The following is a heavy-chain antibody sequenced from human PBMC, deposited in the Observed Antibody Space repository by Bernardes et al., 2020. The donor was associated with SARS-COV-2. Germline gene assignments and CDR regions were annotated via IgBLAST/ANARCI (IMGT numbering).Heavy chain of an antibody. Sequence: SGPTLVKPTQTLTLTCTFSGFSLKTRGVGVGWIRQPPGKALEWLALIYWDNDKRYSPSVKSRLSITKDTSKNQVVLTMTNMDPVDTATYYCAHLTRIPATGSIIRYFDLWGRGTLVTVSS. CDR2: IYWDNDK. D-gene: IGHD6-13*01. V-gene: IGHV2-5*02. CDR1: GFSLKTRGVG. J-gene: IGHJ2*01. CDR3: AHLTRIPATGSIIRYFDL.